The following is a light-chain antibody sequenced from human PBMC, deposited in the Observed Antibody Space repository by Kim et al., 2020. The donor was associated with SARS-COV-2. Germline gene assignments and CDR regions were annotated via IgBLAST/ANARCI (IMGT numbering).Light chain of an antibody. Sequence: SVSPGQTASITCSGYKLGDKYVSWYQQKPGQSPVLVIYQDSKRPSGIPERFSGSNSGNTATLTISGTQAMDEADYYCQAWDSSTAVFGTGTKVTVL. J-gene: IGLJ1*01. CDR3: QAWDSSTAV. CDR2: QDS. V-gene: IGLV3-1*01. CDR1: KLGDKY.